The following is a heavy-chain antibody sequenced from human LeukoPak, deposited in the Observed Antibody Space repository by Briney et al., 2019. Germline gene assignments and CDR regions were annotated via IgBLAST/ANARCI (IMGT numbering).Heavy chain of an antibody. D-gene: IGHD1-26*01. Sequence: HPGGSLSLSCAASGFTFSSYAMSWVRQAPGKGLEWVSAICCSGGSTYYAVPMKGRLIISRANYKHLLSLQKTGLRAEDTAVYCCAKDHPWELLSRIFDYWGQGTLVTVSS. J-gene: IGHJ4*02. V-gene: IGHV3-23*01. CDR3: AKDHPWELLSRIFDY. CDR1: GFTFSSYA. CDR2: ICCSGGST.